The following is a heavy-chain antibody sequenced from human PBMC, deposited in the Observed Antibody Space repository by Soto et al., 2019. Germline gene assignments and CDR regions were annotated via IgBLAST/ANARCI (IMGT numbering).Heavy chain of an antibody. CDR3: VRDLWGFES. CDR1: GFTISSYS. J-gene: IGHJ4*02. V-gene: IGHV3-64D*08. D-gene: IGHD3-16*01. Sequence: SLRLSCSTSGFTISSYSMHLVRQAPGKVLESVSVTYSKGGSTHYADSVRGRFTISTDNSKNTLNLQMSSLRAEDTAVYYFVRDLWGFESWGQGTLVTVSS. CDR2: TYSKGGST.